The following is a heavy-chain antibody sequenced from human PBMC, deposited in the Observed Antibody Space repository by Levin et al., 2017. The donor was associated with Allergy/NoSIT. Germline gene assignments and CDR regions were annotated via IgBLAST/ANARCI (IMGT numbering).Heavy chain of an antibody. D-gene: IGHD1-1*01. Sequence: GESLKISCAASGFTFSSYAMSWVRQAPGKGLEWVSAISGSGGSTYYADSVKGRFTISRDNSKNTLYLQMNSLRAEDTAVYYCAKAGMGNDDAFDIWGQGTMVTVAS. CDR3: AKAGMGNDDAFDI. V-gene: IGHV3-23*01. CDR2: ISGSGGST. J-gene: IGHJ3*02. CDR1: GFTFSSYA.